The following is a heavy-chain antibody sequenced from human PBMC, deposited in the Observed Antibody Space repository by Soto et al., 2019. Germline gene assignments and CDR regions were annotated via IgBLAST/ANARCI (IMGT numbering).Heavy chain of an antibody. CDR1: GFTVSSNF. V-gene: IGHV3-53*01. CDR2: IYIGEST. CDR3: ARYYDYCGENAGGMAV. Sequence: DVQLVESGGGLIQPGGSLRLSCAASGFTVSSNFMSWVRRVPGKGLEWVSTIYIGESTYYTDSVKGRFTISRDNSKNTLYLQMNSLRSEDTAVYYCARYYDYCGENAGGMAVWGQGTTVTVYS. D-gene: IGHD3-16*01. J-gene: IGHJ6*02.